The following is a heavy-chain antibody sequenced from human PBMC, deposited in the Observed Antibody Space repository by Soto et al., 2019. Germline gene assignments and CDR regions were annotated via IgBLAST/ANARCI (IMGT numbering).Heavy chain of an antibody. CDR3: ARDSSGYSKGHSFDP. CDR1: GGSISSGDYY. D-gene: IGHD3-22*01. CDR2: IYYSGST. Sequence: PSETLSLTCTVSGGSISSGDYYWSWIRQPPGKGLEWIGYIYYSGSTYYNPSLKSRVTISVDTSKNQFSLKLSSVTAADTAVSYCARDSSGYSKGHSFDPWGQGTLVTVS. V-gene: IGHV4-30-4*01. J-gene: IGHJ5*02.